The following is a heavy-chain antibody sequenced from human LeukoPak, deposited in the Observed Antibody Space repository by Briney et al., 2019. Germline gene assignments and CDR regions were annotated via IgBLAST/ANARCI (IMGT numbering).Heavy chain of an antibody. CDR3: ASSREQLPGYYYYMDV. CDR1: GYTFTSFG. V-gene: IGHV1-18*01. Sequence: ASVKVSCKVSGYTFTSFGISWVRQAPGQGPEWMGWMSAYNGNTDYAQKFQGRVTMTTDTSTSTAYMELGSLRSDDTAVYYCASSREQLPGYYYYMDVWGKGTTVTVSS. J-gene: IGHJ6*03. CDR2: MSAYNGNT. D-gene: IGHD6-6*01.